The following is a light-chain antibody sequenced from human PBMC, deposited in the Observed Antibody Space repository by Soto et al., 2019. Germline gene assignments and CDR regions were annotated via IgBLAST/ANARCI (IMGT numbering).Light chain of an antibody. CDR1: QNVSSN. V-gene: IGKV3-15*01. CDR2: GAS. CDR3: QQYNNWPLT. Sequence: EIVMTQSPATLSVSPGERATLSCRASQNVSSNLAWYQQKPGQAPRLLIYGASTRATGIPARFSGSGSGTEFTLTISSLQSEDFAVYYCQQYNNWPLTFGQGTKLEIK. J-gene: IGKJ2*01.